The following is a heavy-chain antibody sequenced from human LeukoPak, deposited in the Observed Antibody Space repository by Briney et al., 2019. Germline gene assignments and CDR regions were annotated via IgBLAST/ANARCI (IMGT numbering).Heavy chain of an antibody. D-gene: IGHD6-13*01. Sequence: PSETLSLTCTVSGGSISNYYWSWIRQPAGKGLEWIGHIYTSGSTNYNPSLKSRVTMSVDTTKKHFSLKLSSVTAADTAVYYCARIAAAGNRYYYYYYMDVWGRGTTVTVSS. CDR2: IYTSGST. CDR1: GGSISNYY. J-gene: IGHJ6*03. V-gene: IGHV4-4*07. CDR3: ARIAAAGNRYYYYYYMDV.